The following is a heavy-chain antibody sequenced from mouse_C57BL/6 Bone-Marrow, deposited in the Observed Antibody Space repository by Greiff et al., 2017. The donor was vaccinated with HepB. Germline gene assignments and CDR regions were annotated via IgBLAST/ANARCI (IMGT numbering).Heavy chain of an antibody. CDR2: IYPGSGNT. D-gene: IGHD1-1*01. J-gene: IGHJ3*01. CDR1: GYTFTDYY. Sequence: VQLQQSGAELVRPGASVKLSCKASGYTFTDYYINWVKQRPGQGLEWIARIYPGSGNTYYNEKFKSKATLTAEKSSSTAYMQLSSLTSEASAVYFCAVYYYGSSLWFAYWGQGTLVTVSA. CDR3: AVYYYGSSLWFAY. V-gene: IGHV1-76*01.